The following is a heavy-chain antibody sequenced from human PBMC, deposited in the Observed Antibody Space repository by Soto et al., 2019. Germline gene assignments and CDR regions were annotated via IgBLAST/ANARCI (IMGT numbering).Heavy chain of an antibody. J-gene: IGHJ4*02. CDR2: INHSGST. CDR1: GGSFSGYY. D-gene: IGHD3-3*01. V-gene: IGHV4-34*01. Sequence: SETLSLTCAVYGGSFSGYYWSWIRQPPGKGLEWIGEINHSGSTNYNPSLKSRVTISVDTSKNQFSRKLSSVTAADTAVYYCARGRITIFGVVILYYFDYWGQGTLVTVSS. CDR3: ARGRITIFGVVILYYFDY.